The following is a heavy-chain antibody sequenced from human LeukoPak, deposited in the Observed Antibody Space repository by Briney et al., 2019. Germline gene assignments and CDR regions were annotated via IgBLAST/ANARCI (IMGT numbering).Heavy chain of an antibody. V-gene: IGHV4-39*01. CDR3: AIFSRITIFGVVTPDNDY. CDR1: GGSISSSSYY. Sequence: KPSEPLSLTCTVSGGSISSSSYYWGWIRQPPGKGLEWIGSIYYSGITYYNPSLTSRVTISVDTSKNQSSLKLSSVTAADTAVYYCAIFSRITIFGVVTPDNDYWGQGTLVTVSS. D-gene: IGHD3-3*01. CDR2: IYYSGIT. J-gene: IGHJ4*02.